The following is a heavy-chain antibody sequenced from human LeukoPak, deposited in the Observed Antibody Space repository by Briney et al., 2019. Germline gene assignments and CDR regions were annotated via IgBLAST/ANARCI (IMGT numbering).Heavy chain of an antibody. Sequence: ASQTLSLTCTVSGGSISSGGYYWSWIRQHPGKGLEWIGYIYYSGSTYYNPSLKSRVTISVDTSKNQFSPKLSSVTAADTAVYYCARYDYGGNGLDWGQGTLVTVSS. CDR2: IYYSGST. J-gene: IGHJ4*02. V-gene: IGHV4-31*03. CDR3: ARYDYGGNGLD. CDR1: GGSISSGGYY. D-gene: IGHD4-23*01.